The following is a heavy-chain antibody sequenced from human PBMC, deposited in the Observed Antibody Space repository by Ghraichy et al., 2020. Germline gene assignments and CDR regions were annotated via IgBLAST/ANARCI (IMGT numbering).Heavy chain of an antibody. CDR1: GFTFSDYW. V-gene: IGHV3-74*03. D-gene: IGHD3-10*01. CDR3: ARAHRSGTYYTANFDF. CDR2: INGDGTTT. Sequence: GGSLRLSCAASGFTFSDYWIHWVRQAPGKGLVWVSRINGDGTTTTYTDSVEGRFTISRDNAKNTLYLHMNSLRAEDTAVYYCARAHRSGTYYTANFDFWGQGILVTVSS. J-gene: IGHJ4*02.